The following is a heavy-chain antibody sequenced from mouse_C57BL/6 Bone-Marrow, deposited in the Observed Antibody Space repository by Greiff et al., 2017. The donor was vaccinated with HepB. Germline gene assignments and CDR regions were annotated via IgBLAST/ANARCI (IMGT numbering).Heavy chain of an antibody. D-gene: IGHD1-1*01. CDR3: ARRVYYGSSHWYFDV. CDR1: GYTFTDYY. J-gene: IGHJ1*03. CDR2: INPSTGGT. Sequence: VQLQQSGPELVKPGASVKISCKASGYTFTDYYMNWVKQSHGKSLEWIGEINPSTGGTTYNQKFKAKATLTVDKSSSTAYMQLKSLTSEDSAVYYCARRVYYGSSHWYFDVWGTGTTVTVSS. V-gene: IGHV1-42*01.